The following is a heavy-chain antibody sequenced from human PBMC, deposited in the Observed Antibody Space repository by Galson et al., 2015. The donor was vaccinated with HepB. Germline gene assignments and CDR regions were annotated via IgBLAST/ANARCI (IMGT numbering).Heavy chain of an antibody. CDR3: ARGRAYYDIWSGYPDV. D-gene: IGHD3/OR15-3a*01. Sequence: SVKVSCKASGYTFTAFYMHWVRQAPGQGLEWMGWINPDSGATNYAQKFEGRVTMTRDTSIRTTYMELSRLTPDDTAVYYCARGRAYYDIWSGYPDVWGQGITVIISS. J-gene: IGHJ6*02. CDR1: GYTFTAFY. CDR2: INPDSGAT. V-gene: IGHV1-2*02.